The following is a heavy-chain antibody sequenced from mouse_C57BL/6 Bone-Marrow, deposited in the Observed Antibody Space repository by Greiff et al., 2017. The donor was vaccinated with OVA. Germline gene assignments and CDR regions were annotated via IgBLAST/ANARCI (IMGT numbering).Heavy chain of an antibody. CDR3: ARDAGGYFDV. CDR1: GFTFSDFY. V-gene: IGHV7-1*01. J-gene: IGHJ1*03. CDR2: SRNKANDYTT. Sequence: EVKLVESGGGLVQSGRSLRLSCATSGFTFSDFYMEWVRQAPGKGLEWIGASRNKANDYTTEYSASVKGRFIVSRDSSQSILYHQMNALRAEDTAIYYCARDAGGYFDVWGTGTTVTVSS.